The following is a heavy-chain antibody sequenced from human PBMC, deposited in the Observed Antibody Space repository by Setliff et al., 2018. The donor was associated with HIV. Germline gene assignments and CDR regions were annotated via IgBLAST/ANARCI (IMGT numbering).Heavy chain of an antibody. D-gene: IGHD2-21*02. CDR2: INHRGST. CDR3: ARVPLAYCGGDCFFYWYFDL. J-gene: IGHJ2*01. Sequence: TLSLTCAVYGGTFSGYYWSWIRQPPGKGLEWIGEINHRGSTNYNPSLKSRVTISVDTSKNQFSLKLSSVTAADTAVYYCARVPLAYCGGDCFFYWYFDLWGRGTLVTVSS. CDR1: GGTFSGYY. V-gene: IGHV4-34*01.